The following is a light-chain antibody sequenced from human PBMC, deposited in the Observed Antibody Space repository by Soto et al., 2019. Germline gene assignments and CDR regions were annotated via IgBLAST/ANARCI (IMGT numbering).Light chain of an antibody. CDR2: GAS. Sequence: PGERATLACRTSRSVDSSFVAWFQQKPGQAPRLLVYGASSRATGITDRFSGSGSGTDFTLTINRLEPEDFAMYFCQQYGSSPWTFGHGTKVEIK. V-gene: IGKV3-20*01. CDR3: QQYGSSPWT. CDR1: RSVDSSF. J-gene: IGKJ1*01.